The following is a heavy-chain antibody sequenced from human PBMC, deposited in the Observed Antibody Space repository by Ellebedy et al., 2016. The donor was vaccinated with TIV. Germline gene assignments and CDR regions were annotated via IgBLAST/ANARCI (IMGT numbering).Heavy chain of an antibody. CDR1: GFTFDDYA. CDR3: AKSGDSSGYDKEDY. V-gene: IGHV3-9*01. J-gene: IGHJ4*02. Sequence: SLKISCAASGFTFDDYAMHWVRQAPGKGLEWVSGISWNSGSIGYADSVKGRFTISRDNAKNSLYLQMNSLRAEDTALYYCAKSGDSSGYDKEDYWGQGTLVTVSS. D-gene: IGHD3-22*01. CDR2: ISWNSGSI.